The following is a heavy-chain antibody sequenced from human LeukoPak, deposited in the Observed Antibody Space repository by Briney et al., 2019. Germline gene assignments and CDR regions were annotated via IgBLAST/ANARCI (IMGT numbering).Heavy chain of an antibody. D-gene: IGHD2-2*01. V-gene: IGHV3-21*01. CDR3: ARDRGYCSSTSCYGYYYYGMDV. J-gene: IGHJ6*02. Sequence: TGGSLRLSCAASGFTFSSYSVNWVRQAPGKGLEWVSSISSSSSYIYYADSVKGRFTISRDNAKNSLYLQMNSLRAEDTAVYYCARDRGYCSSTSCYGYYYYGMDVWGQGTTVTVSS. CDR1: GFTFSSYS. CDR2: ISSSSSYI.